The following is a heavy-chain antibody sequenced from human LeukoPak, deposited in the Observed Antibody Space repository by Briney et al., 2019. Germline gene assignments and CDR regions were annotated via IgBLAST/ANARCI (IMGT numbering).Heavy chain of an antibody. CDR2: IFYSGST. CDR1: GGSISTSNYY. Sequence: SETLSLTCTVSGGSISTSNYYWGWIRQPPGKGLEWIGNIFYSGSTYYSPSLKSRVTISVDTSKNQFSLKLSSVTAADTAVYYCARGVVVSPYYFDYWGQGTLVTVSS. J-gene: IGHJ4*02. D-gene: IGHD3-22*01. V-gene: IGHV4-39*07. CDR3: ARGVVVSPYYFDY.